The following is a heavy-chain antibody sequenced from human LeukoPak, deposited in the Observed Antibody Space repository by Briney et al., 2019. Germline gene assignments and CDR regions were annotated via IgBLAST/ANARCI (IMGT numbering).Heavy chain of an antibody. CDR1: GFSFSTYA. D-gene: IGHD1-1*01. CDR3: AKNFAPGNAFYDF. V-gene: IGHV3-23*01. Sequence: GGSLRLSCAASGFSFSTYAMTWVRQAPGRGLEWVSAIDWTSHYIFYRDSVQGRFTTSRDNSRATLFLQMNSLTAEDSAVYSCAKNFAPGNAFYDFWGQGVLVTVSS. J-gene: IGHJ4*02. CDR2: IDWTSHYI.